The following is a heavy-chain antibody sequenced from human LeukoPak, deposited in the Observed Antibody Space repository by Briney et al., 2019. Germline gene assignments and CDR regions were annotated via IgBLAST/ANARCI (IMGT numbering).Heavy chain of an antibody. CDR1: GGSFSGYY. CDR3: ARASPIVVVPAAMSPHNWFDP. J-gene: IGHJ5*02. V-gene: IGHV4-34*01. CDR2: INHSGST. Sequence: PSETLSLTCAVYGGSFSGYYWSWIRQPPGKGLEWIGEINHSGSTNYNPSLKSRVTISVDTSKNQFSLKLSSVTAADTAVYYCARASPIVVVPAAMSPHNWFDPWGQGTLVTVSS. D-gene: IGHD2-2*01.